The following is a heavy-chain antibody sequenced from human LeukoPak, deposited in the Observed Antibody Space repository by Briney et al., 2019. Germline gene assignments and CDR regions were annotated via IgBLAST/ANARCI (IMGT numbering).Heavy chain of an antibody. D-gene: IGHD4-17*01. V-gene: IGHV4-61*02. J-gene: IGHJ3*02. CDR3: ARGHYEPAFDI. Sequence: SETLSLTCTVSGGSISSGSYYWSWIRQPAGKGLEWIGRIYTNGSTNYNPSLKSRVTISVDTSKNQFSLKLSSVTAADTAVYYCARGHYEPAFDIWGQGTMVTVSS. CDR2: IYTNGST. CDR1: GGSISSGSYY.